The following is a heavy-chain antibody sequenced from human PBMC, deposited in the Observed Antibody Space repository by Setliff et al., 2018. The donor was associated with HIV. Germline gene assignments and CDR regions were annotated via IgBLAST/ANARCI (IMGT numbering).Heavy chain of an antibody. CDR3: TKERYGSTGYDF. CDR2: IWNDGSNQ. D-gene: IGHD3-22*01. V-gene: IGHV3-33*06. J-gene: IGHJ4*02. CDR1: GFAVSSFG. Sequence: GGSLRLSCIDSGFAVSSFGMHWVRQVPGKGLEWVAAIWNDGSNQFYADSVKGRFTISRDISKNTLYLQMNSLRAEDTAVYYCTKERYGSTGYDFWGQGTLVTVSS.